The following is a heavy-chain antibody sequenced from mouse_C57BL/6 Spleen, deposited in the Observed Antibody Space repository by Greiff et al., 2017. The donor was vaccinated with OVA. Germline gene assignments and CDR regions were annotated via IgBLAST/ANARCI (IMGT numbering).Heavy chain of an antibody. CDR2: IDPSDSET. Sequence: VQLQQPGAELVRPGSSVKLSCKASGYTFTSYWMHWVKQRPIQGLEWIGNIDPSDSETHYNQKFKDKATLTVDKSSSTVYMQLSSLTSEDSAVYYCARSPVDWYFDVWGTGTTVTVSA. D-gene: IGHD1-1*01. V-gene: IGHV1-52*01. CDR1: GYTFTSYW. CDR3: ARSPVDWYFDV. J-gene: IGHJ1*03.